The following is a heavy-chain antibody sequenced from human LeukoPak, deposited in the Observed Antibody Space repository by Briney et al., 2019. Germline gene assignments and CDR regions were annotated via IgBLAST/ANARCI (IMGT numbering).Heavy chain of an antibody. Sequence: EASVKVSCKASGYTFTSYDINWVRQATGQGLEWMGWMNPNSGNTGYAQKFQGRVTITRNTSISTAYMELSSLRSEDTAVYYCARRRVGTHFDYWGQGTLVTVSS. J-gene: IGHJ4*02. V-gene: IGHV1-8*03. CDR1: GYTFTSYD. CDR2: MNPNSGNT. CDR3: ARRRVGTHFDY. D-gene: IGHD1-14*01.